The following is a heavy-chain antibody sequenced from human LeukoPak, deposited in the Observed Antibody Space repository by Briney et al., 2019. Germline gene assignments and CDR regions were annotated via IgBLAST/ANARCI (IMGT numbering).Heavy chain of an antibody. V-gene: IGHV1-46*01. CDR1: GYTFTSYY. CDR3: AKVEDGTDMVNV. J-gene: IGHJ4*02. Sequence: GASVKVSCKASGYTFTSYYMHWVRQAPGQGLEWMGIINPSGGSTSYAQKFQGRVTKTRDTATSTVYMERSSRRSEDKAVYYCAKVEDGTDMVNVWGQGTLVTGSS. D-gene: IGHD5-18*01. CDR2: INPSGGST.